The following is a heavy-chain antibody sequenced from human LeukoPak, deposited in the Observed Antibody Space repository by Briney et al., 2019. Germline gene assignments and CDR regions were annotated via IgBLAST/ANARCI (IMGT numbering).Heavy chain of an antibody. J-gene: IGHJ4*02. D-gene: IGHD6-6*01. Sequence: GESLKISCQGFGYMFTTYWIAWVRQMPGKGLEWMGIIYPGDSDTRYSPSFQGQVTISADRSISTAYLQWSGLKASDSAMYYCARPAVVGSSSSPFDYWGQGTLVTVSS. CDR1: GYMFTTYW. CDR3: ARPAVVGSSSSPFDY. V-gene: IGHV5-51*01. CDR2: IYPGDSDT.